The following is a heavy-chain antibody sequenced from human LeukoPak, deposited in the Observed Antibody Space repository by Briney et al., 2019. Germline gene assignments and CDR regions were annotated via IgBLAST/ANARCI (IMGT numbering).Heavy chain of an antibody. Sequence: GESLKISCKGSGYSFTNNWIGWVRQMPGKGLEWMGIILPGDSDTRYSPSFQGQVTISADKSINTAYVQWSSLKASDTAMYYCATYAETSSKYFQHWGQGTLVTVSS. CDR2: ILPGDSDT. CDR1: GYSFTNNW. V-gene: IGHV5-51*01. CDR3: ATYAETSSKYFQH. J-gene: IGHJ1*01. D-gene: IGHD3-16*01.